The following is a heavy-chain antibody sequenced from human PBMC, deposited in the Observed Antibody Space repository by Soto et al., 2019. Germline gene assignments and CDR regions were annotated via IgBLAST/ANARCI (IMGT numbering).Heavy chain of an antibody. CDR1: GGTFSSYA. Sequence: QVQLVQSGAEVKKPGSSVKVSCKASGGTFSSYAISWVRQAPGQGLEWMGGIIPIFGTANYAQKFQGRVTITADESTSTAYMELSSLRSEDTAMYYCARAELELRYYYYYGMDVWGQGTTVTVSS. J-gene: IGHJ6*02. CDR3: ARAELELRYYYYYGMDV. CDR2: IIPIFGTA. V-gene: IGHV1-69*01. D-gene: IGHD1-7*01.